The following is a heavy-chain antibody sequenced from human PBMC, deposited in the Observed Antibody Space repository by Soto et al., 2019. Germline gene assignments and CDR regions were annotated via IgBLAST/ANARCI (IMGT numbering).Heavy chain of an antibody. CDR1: GDSISSGTYY. CDR3: ARDYDVNTAVDYWYFDL. V-gene: IGHV4-61*01. CDR2: IYYRGGT. Sequence: QVQLQESGPGLVKPSETLSLTCSVSGDSISSGTYYWSWIRQSPGKELEWIGYIYYRGGTNYNPSLKSRVTISLETSKNQFSLNLSSVTAADTAIYYCARDYDVNTAVDYWYFDLWGRGTLVTVSS. J-gene: IGHJ2*01. D-gene: IGHD5-18*01.